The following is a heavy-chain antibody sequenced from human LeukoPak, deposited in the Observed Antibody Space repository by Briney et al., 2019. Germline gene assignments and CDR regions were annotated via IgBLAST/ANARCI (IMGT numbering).Heavy chain of an antibody. CDR1: GGSFSGYY. D-gene: IGHD4/OR15-4a*01. CDR3: AREVRDGAKGMDV. Sequence: SETLSLTCAVYGGSFSGYYWSWIRQPPGKGLEWIGEINHSGSTNYNPSLKSRVTISVDTSKNQFSLKLSSVTAADTAVYYCAREVRDGAKGMDVWGQGTTVTVS. V-gene: IGHV4-34*01. J-gene: IGHJ6*02. CDR2: INHSGST.